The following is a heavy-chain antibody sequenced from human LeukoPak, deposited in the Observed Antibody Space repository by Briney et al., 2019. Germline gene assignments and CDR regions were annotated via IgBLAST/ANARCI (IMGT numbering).Heavy chain of an antibody. CDR2: INPSGGST. Sequence: ASVKVSCKASGYTFTSYGISWVRQAPGQGLEGMGIINPSGGSTSYAQKFQGRVTMTRDMSTSTVYMELSSLRSEDTAVYYCARGAGLAVAGFDYWGQGTLVTVSS. J-gene: IGHJ4*02. V-gene: IGHV1-46*01. CDR1: GYTFTSYG. CDR3: ARGAGLAVAGFDY. D-gene: IGHD6-19*01.